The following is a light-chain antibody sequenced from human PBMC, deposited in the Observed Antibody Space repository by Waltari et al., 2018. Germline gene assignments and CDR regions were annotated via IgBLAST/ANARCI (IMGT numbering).Light chain of an antibody. Sequence: SYVLTQTPSVSAAPGAPVRISCGGIDIGGKRVHWYQQKAGRAPKMVISYDSDRPSGIPERFSGSNSGNTAILTISRVEAGDEADYYCQVWDRGGFFGGGTKVTVL. J-gene: IGLJ2*01. CDR1: DIGGKR. CDR3: QVWDRGGF. CDR2: YDS. V-gene: IGLV3-21*04.